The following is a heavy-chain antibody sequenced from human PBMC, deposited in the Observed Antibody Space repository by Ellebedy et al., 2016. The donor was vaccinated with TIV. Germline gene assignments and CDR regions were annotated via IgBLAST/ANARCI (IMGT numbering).Heavy chain of an antibody. CDR1: GGTFSSYA. CDR3: ARDYYDILTGYYTGYYGMDV. CDR2: IIPIFGTA. J-gene: IGHJ6*02. Sequence: SVKVSXXASGGTFSSYAISWVRQAPGQGLEWMGGIIPIFGTANYAQKFQGRVTITADESTSTAYMELSSLRSEDTAVYYCARDYYDILTGYYTGYYGMDVWGQGTTVTVSS. D-gene: IGHD3-9*01. V-gene: IGHV1-69*13.